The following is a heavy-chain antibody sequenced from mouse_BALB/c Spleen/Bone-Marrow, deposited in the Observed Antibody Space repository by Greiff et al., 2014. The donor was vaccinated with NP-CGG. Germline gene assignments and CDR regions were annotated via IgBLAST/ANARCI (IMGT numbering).Heavy chain of an antibody. D-gene: IGHD1-3*01. V-gene: IGHV1S81*02. J-gene: IGHJ3*01. Sequence: QVQLQQSGAELVKPGASVKLSCKASGCTFTSYWMHWVKQRPGQGLEWIGEINPSNGRTNYNEKFKSKATLTVDKSSSTAYMQLSSLTSEDSAVYYCARERDNYHFAYWGQGTLVTVSA. CDR3: ARERDNYHFAY. CDR2: INPSNGRT. CDR1: GCTFTSYW.